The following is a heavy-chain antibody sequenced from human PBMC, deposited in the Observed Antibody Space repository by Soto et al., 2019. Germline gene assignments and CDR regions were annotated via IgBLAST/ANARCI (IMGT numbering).Heavy chain of an antibody. CDR1: GFTFSSYA. CDR2: ISGSGGST. J-gene: IGHJ4*02. D-gene: IGHD5-18*01. CDR3: AKIPPGYSYRYFYFDY. Sequence: PGGSLRLSCAASGFTFSSYAMSWVRQAPGKGLEWVSAISGSGGSTYYADSVKGRFTISRDNSKNTLYLQMNSLRAEDTAVYYCAKIPPGYSYRYFYFDYWGQGTLVTVSS. V-gene: IGHV3-23*01.